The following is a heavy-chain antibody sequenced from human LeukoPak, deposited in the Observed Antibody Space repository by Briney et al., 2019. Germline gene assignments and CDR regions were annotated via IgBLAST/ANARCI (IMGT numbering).Heavy chain of an antibody. J-gene: IGHJ5*02. CDR2: IIPLFGPA. CDR3: ARMLRFLEWPPLGGDP. CDR1: GGTFSSYA. D-gene: IGHD3-3*01. Sequence: ASVKVSCKASGGTFSSYAITWVRQAPGQGLEWMGGIIPLFGPANYAQKFQGRVTITADESTSTAYMELSSLRSEDTAVYYCARMLRFLEWPPLGGDPWGQGTLVTVSS. V-gene: IGHV1-69*13.